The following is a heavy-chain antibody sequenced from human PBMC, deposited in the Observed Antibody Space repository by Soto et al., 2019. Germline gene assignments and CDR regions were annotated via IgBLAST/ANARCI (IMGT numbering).Heavy chain of an antibody. Sequence: GGSLRLSCAASGLTFSNYAMHWVRQAPGKGLEWVAIISYDGNNKYSADSVKGRFTISRDNSKNTLYLQMNSLRAEDTAVYYCARDRVCTSATCGEFDYCYYYGMDVWGQGTTVTVSS. CDR3: ARDRVCTSATCGEFDYCYYYGMDV. CDR2: ISYDGNNK. V-gene: IGHV3-30*04. CDR1: GLTFSNYA. J-gene: IGHJ6*02. D-gene: IGHD2-2*01.